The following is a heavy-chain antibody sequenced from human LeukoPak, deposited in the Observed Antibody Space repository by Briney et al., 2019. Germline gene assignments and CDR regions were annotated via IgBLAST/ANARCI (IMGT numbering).Heavy chain of an antibody. V-gene: IGHV1-2*02. Sequence: ASVKVSCKTSGYTFTAYYVHWVRQAAGQGLEWMGLIKPNWGGTIYAPMFRGRVTITSDTSITTAYMELSGLTADDTAVYYCARLEGSAATRGDWGQGTLVTVSS. J-gene: IGHJ4*02. CDR3: ARLEGSAATRGD. CDR1: GYTFTAYY. D-gene: IGHD1-7*01. CDR2: IKPNWGGT.